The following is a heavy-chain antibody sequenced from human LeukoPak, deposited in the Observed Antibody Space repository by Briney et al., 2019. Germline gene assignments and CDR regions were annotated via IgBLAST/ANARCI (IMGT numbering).Heavy chain of an antibody. Sequence: GESLRLSCEASGFTFSSYNMHWVRQAPGEGLMWVSRINDDGTDTKYAESVKGRFTIDRDNAKNTLYLQMNSLRADDTAMYYCARDLDWLIYDYWGQGSLVAVSS. J-gene: IGHJ4*02. CDR3: ARDLDWLIYDY. V-gene: IGHV3-74*03. CDR2: INDDGTDT. CDR1: GFTFSSYN. D-gene: IGHD3/OR15-3a*01.